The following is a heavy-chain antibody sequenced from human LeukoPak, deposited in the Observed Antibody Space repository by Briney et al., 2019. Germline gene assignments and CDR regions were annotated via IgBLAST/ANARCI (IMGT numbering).Heavy chain of an antibody. J-gene: IGHJ4*02. CDR3: ARGSEWEPLYYFDY. CDR2: ISSSSGYM. V-gene: IGHV3-21*01. D-gene: IGHD1-26*01. CDR1: GFTFSRYN. Sequence: GGSLRPSCADSGFTFSRYNMNWVRQAPGKGLEWVSSISSSSGYMYYADSVKGRFTISRDNAKNSLYLQMNSLRAEDTAVYYCARGSEWEPLYYFDYWGQGTLVTVSS.